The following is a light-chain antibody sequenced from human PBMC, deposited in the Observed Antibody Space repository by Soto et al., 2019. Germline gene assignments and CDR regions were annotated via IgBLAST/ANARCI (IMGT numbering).Light chain of an antibody. CDR1: QSVYNNY. J-gene: IGKJ2*01. CDR3: QQYGLPPHS. Sequence: EIVLTQSPGTLSLSPGERATLSCRASQSVYNNYLAWYQQKHGQTPRLLVNGASNRATGMLDRFSGGGSGTDFTLTISSLEPEDFAVYYCQQYGLPPHSFGQGTRVEIK. V-gene: IGKV3-20*01. CDR2: GAS.